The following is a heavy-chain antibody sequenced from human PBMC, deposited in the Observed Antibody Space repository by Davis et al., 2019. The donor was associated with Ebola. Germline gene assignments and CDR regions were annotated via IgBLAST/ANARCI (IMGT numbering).Heavy chain of an antibody. CDR3: ARDDWDVVVTAPGDY. CDR2: ISSSSFYI. CDR1: GFTFSSYS. J-gene: IGHJ4*02. V-gene: IGHV3-21*01. D-gene: IGHD2-21*02. Sequence: GESLKISCAASGFTFSSYSMNWVRQAPGKGLEWVSSISSSSFYIYYADSVKGRFTISRDNAKNSLYLQMNSLRAEDTAVYYCARDDWDVVVTAPGDYWGQGTLVTVSS.